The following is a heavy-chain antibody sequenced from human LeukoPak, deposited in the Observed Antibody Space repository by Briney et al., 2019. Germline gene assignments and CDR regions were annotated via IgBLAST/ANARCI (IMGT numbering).Heavy chain of an antibody. CDR2: IYPGDSDT. CDR1: GYTFSSYW. J-gene: IGHJ4*02. D-gene: IGHD5/OR15-5a*01. V-gene: IGHV5-51*01. Sequence: GESLKISCKASGYTFSSYWIGWVRQMPGKGLEWMGIIYPGDSDTRYSPSFQGQVTISADKSISTAYLQWSSLKASDTAMYYCARGPRLRSNAPNDYWGQGTLVTVSS. CDR3: ARGPRLRSNAPNDY.